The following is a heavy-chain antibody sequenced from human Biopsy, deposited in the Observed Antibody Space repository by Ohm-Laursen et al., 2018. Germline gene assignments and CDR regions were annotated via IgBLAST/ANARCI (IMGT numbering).Heavy chain of an antibody. Sequence: SDTLSLTCTVSGGSFTGHYWNWIRQPPGKGLEWIGHISYTGYTSYNASLKSRVTISVDTSRNHFSLRLSSLTAADTAVYYCARGSNDFGGLYFPRWGQGTLLTVSS. D-gene: IGHD4-23*01. CDR3: ARGSNDFGGLYFPR. V-gene: IGHV4-59*11. CDR2: ISYTGYT. J-gene: IGHJ4*02. CDR1: GGSFTGHY.